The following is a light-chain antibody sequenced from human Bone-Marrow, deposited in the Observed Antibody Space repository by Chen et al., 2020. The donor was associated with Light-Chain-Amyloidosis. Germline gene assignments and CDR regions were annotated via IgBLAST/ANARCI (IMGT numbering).Light chain of an antibody. J-gene: IGKJ2*01. CDR2: GAS. CDR3: QQYNNWPPEDT. CDR1: QSVSSN. Sequence: IVMTQSPAPLSVSPGERATLSCRASQSVSSNLAWYQQRPGQAPRLLIYGASTRATGIPARFSGSGSGTEFTLTISSMQSEDFAVYYCQQYNNWPPEDTFGQGTKLEIK. V-gene: IGKV3-15*01.